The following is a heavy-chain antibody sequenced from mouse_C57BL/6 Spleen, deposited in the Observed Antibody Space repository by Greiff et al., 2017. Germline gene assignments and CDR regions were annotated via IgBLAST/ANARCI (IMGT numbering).Heavy chain of an antibody. V-gene: IGHV1-47*01. Sequence: QVQLQQSGAELVKPGASVMMSCKASGYTFTTYPIEWMKQNHGKSLEWIGNFHPYNDDTKYNEKFKGKATLTVEKSSSTVYLELSRLTSDDSAVYYCARNYYSNSRWYFDVWGTGTTVTVSS. CDR2: FHPYNDDT. CDR3: ARNYYSNSRWYFDV. D-gene: IGHD2-5*01. CDR1: GYTFTTYP. J-gene: IGHJ1*03.